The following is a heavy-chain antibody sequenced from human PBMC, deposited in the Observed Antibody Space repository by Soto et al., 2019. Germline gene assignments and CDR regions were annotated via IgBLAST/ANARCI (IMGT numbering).Heavy chain of an antibody. J-gene: IGHJ4*02. CDR1: AGSVSTEH. D-gene: IGHD3-9*01. V-gene: IGHV4-59*02. CDR3: ATYFVGAGGRGY. CDR2: FSYRGST. Sequence: QVQLQESGPGLVKPSETLSLTCTVSAGSVSTEHWSWIRQPPGKGLEWIGCFSYRGSTYYNPSLKSRITISGDTSKNQFSLGLSSVTAADTAVYYCATYFVGAGGRGYWGQGTLVTVSS.